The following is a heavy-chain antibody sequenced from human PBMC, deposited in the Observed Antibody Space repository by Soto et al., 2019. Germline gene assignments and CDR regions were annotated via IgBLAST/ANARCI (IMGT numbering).Heavy chain of an antibody. D-gene: IGHD3-10*01. Sequence: EVQLVESGGGLVKPGGSLRLSCAASGFIFSSYSMNWVRQAPGKGLEWVSSISPRSDYIHFADSMRGRFTISRDNAQNSLYLHMNNLRAEDTAVYHCARVSGTLERYSDLDYWGQGTLVTVSS. CDR1: GFIFSSYS. V-gene: IGHV3-21*06. CDR3: ARVSGTLERYSDLDY. J-gene: IGHJ4*02. CDR2: ISPRSDYI.